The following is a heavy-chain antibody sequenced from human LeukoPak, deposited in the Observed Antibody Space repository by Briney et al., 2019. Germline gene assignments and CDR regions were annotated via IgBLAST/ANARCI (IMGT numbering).Heavy chain of an antibody. CDR1: GFTFDDYR. CDR3: ARDTTAMVIFFDD. V-gene: IGHV3-20*04. D-gene: IGHD5-18*01. Sequence: GGSLTLFCAASGFTFDDYRMSWLRQSPGKGLEGVTGINWNGGSTGYPDSVKGRFTISRVNANNSLYLQMTSRRAHDCAFFFFARDTTAMVIFFDDGGQGTLVTVSS. CDR2: INWNGGST. J-gene: IGHJ4*02.